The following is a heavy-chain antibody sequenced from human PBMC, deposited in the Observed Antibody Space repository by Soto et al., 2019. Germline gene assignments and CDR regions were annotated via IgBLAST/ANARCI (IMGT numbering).Heavy chain of an antibody. J-gene: IGHJ3*02. CDR3: ARTDYGGNSVDAFDI. CDR1: GDSITGSY. CDR2: ICHSGTT. V-gene: IGHV4-59*01. Sequence: PSETLSLTCTVSGDSITGSYWSWVRQPPGKTLEWIGYICHSGTTTYNPSLKSRVSISVDTSKNQFSLRLTSVIAADTAVYYCARTDYGGNSVDAFDIWGQGTMVTVSS. D-gene: IGHD4-17*01.